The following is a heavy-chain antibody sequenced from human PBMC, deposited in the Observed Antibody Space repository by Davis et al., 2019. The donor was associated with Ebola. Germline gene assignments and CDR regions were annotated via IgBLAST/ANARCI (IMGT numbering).Heavy chain of an antibody. J-gene: IGHJ5*02. D-gene: IGHD3-9*01. Sequence: GESLKLSCAAPGFTFSSYAMQWVRQAPGKGLEWVAVISYDGSNKYYAESVKGRITISRDNSKNTLYLKMNSLRAEETAVYYCARDLTATTKLWAFDPWGQGTLVTVSS. CDR3: ARDLTATTKLWAFDP. V-gene: IGHV3-30-3*01. CDR2: ISYDGSNK. CDR1: GFTFSSYA.